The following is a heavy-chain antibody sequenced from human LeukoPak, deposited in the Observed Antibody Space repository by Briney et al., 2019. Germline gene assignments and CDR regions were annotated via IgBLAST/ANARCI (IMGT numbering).Heavy chain of an antibody. CDR1: GFTFSSYA. Sequence: PGGSLRLSCAASGFTFSSYAMSWVRQAPGKGLEWVSAISGSGGSTYYADSVKGRFTISRDNSKNTLYLQMNSLRAEDTAVYYCAKSLSRGPHDYGDEIDYWGQGTLVTVSS. CDR2: ISGSGGST. CDR3: AKSLSRGPHDYGDEIDY. J-gene: IGHJ4*02. V-gene: IGHV3-23*01. D-gene: IGHD4-17*01.